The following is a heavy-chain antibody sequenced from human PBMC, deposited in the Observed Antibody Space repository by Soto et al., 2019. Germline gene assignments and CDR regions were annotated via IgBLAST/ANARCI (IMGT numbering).Heavy chain of an antibody. Sequence: QVQLVQSGAEVKKPGASVKVSCKASGYTFTSYGISWVRQAPGQGLEWMGWISAYNGNTNYAQKLQGRVTMTTDTSTSTAYMELRSLRSDDTAVYYCAREPRAPYATVTTRGADYWGQGTLVTVSS. CDR2: ISAYNGNT. CDR3: AREPRAPYATVTTRGADY. D-gene: IGHD4-17*01. CDR1: GYTFTSYG. J-gene: IGHJ4*02. V-gene: IGHV1-18*01.